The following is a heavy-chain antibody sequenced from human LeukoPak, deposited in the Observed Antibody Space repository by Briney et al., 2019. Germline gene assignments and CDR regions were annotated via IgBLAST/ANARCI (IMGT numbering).Heavy chain of an antibody. CDR3: ARERRTYYDILTGYPYYFDY. V-gene: IGHV4-61*02. Sequence: SETMSLTCTVSGGSISSGSYYWSWIRQPAGKGLEWIGRIYTSGSTNYNPSLKSRVTISVDTSKNQFSLKLSSVTAADTAVYYCARERRTYYDILTGYPYYFDYSGQGTLVTVSS. D-gene: IGHD3-9*01. CDR2: IYTSGST. J-gene: IGHJ4*02. CDR1: GGSISSGSYY.